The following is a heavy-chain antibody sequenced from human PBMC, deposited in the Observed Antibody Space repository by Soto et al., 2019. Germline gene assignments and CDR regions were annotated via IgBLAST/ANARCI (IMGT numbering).Heavy chain of an antibody. J-gene: IGHJ5*02. V-gene: IGHV1-3*01. CDR2: INPVNGNT. CDR1: GYTFTTYT. Sequence: QVQLVQSGAEVKKPGASVMLSCKASGYTFTTYTMNWVRQAPGQRLEWMGWINPVNGNTKSSQKFQDRVIITRDTSPSTAYIELRSLRSEDTAVYYCARGIATGQLDPWGQGTLVIVSS. D-gene: IGHD6-13*01. CDR3: ARGIATGQLDP.